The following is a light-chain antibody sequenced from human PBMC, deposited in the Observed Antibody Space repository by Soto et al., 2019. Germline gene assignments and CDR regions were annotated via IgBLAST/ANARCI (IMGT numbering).Light chain of an antibody. J-gene: IGLJ2*01. CDR1: SSDVGGHNF. CDR3: SSYSSSGTLV. CDR2: DVR. Sequence: QSALTQPASVSGSPGQSITISCTGTSSDVGGHNFVSWYQQHPGRAPKLMIYDVRNRPSGVSNRFSGSKSANTASLTISGLLAEDEADYYCSSYSSSGTLVFGGGTKVTVL. V-gene: IGLV2-14*01.